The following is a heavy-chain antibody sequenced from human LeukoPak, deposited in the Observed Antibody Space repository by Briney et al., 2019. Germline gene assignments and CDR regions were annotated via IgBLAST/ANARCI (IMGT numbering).Heavy chain of an antibody. CDR3: AKAASSSWPSYYYGMDV. CDR2: ITGSGGNT. Sequence: PGGSLRLSCVGSGLTISNYWMHWVRQAPGTGLEWVSVITGSGGNTYYADSVKGRFTISKDNSKNTVYLQMSSLRVDDTAVYYCAKAASSSWPSYYYGMDVWGQGTTVTVSS. CDR1: GLTISNYW. D-gene: IGHD6-13*01. J-gene: IGHJ6*02. V-gene: IGHV3-23*01.